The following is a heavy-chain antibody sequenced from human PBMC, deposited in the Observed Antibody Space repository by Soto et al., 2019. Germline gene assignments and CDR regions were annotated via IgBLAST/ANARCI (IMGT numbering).Heavy chain of an antibody. CDR2: ISYDGSNK. J-gene: IGHJ6*02. CDR3: ARDRRAARSTPYYYYYGMDV. CDR1: GFTLSSYA. V-gene: IGHV3-30-3*01. D-gene: IGHD6-6*01. Sequence: SLRLPCAASGFTLSSYAMHWVRQAPCKGLEWVAVISYDGSNKYYADSVKGRFTISRDNSKNTLYLQMNSLRAEDTAVYYCARDRRAARSTPYYYYYGMDVWGQGTTVTVSS.